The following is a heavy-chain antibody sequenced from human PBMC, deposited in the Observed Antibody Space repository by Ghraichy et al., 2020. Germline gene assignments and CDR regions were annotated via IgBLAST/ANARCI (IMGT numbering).Heavy chain of an antibody. J-gene: IGHJ3*02. V-gene: IGHV4-39*07. CDR3: ASSTNRNKFVFDI. CDR2: IYYSGST. D-gene: IGHD2-2*01. Sequence: SETLSLTCSVSGDSISSGSYYWGWVRQPPGKGLEWIGSIYYSGSTYFKPSLKSRVTISLDTSENHFSLRLRSVTAADTAVYYSASSTNRNKFVFDIWGQGTMVTVSS. CDR1: GDSISSGSYY.